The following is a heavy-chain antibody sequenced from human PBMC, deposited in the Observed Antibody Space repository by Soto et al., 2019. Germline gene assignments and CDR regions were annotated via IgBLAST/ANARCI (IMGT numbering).Heavy chain of an antibody. CDR3: AKIVVVVAATSSPDY. CDR2: IYSGGST. Sequence: EVQLVESGGGLIQPGGSLRLSCAASGFTVSSNYMSWVRQAPGKGLEWVSVIYSGGSTYYADSVKGRFTISRDNSKNTLYLQMNSLRAEDTAVYYCAKIVVVVAATSSPDYWGQGTLVTVSS. CDR1: GFTVSSNY. J-gene: IGHJ4*02. D-gene: IGHD2-15*01. V-gene: IGHV3-53*01.